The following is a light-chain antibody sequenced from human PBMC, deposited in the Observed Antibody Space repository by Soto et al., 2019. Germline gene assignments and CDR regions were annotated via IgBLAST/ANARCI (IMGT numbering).Light chain of an antibody. Sequence: DIQLTQSPSFLSVSVGDRVTITCRASQGISSYLAWYQQKPGKAPKLLIYAASTLQSGVPSRFSGSGSGTEFTLTISSLEPEDFATYYCQQLNSYPITFGQGTRLEIK. J-gene: IGKJ5*01. CDR3: QQLNSYPIT. CDR1: QGISSY. CDR2: AAS. V-gene: IGKV1-9*01.